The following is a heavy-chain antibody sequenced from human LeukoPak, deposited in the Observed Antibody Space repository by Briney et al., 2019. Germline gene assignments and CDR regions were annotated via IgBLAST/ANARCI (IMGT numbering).Heavy chain of an antibody. D-gene: IGHD3-22*01. Sequence: PGGSLRLSCAASGFTVSSNYMSWVRQAPGKGLEWVSVIYSGGSTYYADSVKGRFTISRDNSKNTLYLQMNSLRAEDTAVYYCARGSMIVVVITELDYWGQGTLVTVSS. CDR3: ARGSMIVVVITELDY. J-gene: IGHJ4*02. V-gene: IGHV3-53*01. CDR2: IYSGGST. CDR1: GFTVSSNY.